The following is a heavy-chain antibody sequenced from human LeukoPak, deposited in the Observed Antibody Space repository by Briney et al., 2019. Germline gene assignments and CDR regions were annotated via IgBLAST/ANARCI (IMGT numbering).Heavy chain of an antibody. Sequence: GGSLRLSCAASGFTFSDYYMSWIRQAPGKGLEWVSYISSSGSTIYYADSVKGRFTISRDNAKNSLYLQMNSLRAEDTAVYYCARAPIQAVYSSPIGYFDLWGRGTLVTVSS. CDR3: ARAPIQAVYSSPIGYFDL. CDR1: GFTFSDYY. D-gene: IGHD6-13*01. J-gene: IGHJ2*01. V-gene: IGHV3-11*01. CDR2: ISSSGSTI.